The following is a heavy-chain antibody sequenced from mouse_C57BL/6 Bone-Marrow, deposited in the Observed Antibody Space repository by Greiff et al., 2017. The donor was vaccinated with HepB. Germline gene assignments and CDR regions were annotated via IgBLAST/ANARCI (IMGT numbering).Heavy chain of an antibody. CDR3: ARRDYGSKDWFAY. Sequence: EVQLQESGPGLVKPSQSLSLTCSVTGYSITSGYYWNWIRQFPGNKLEWMGYISYDGSNNYNPSLKNRISITRDTSKNQFFLKLNSVTTEDTATYYCARRDYGSKDWFAYWGQGTLVTVSA. J-gene: IGHJ3*01. CDR2: ISYDGSN. V-gene: IGHV3-6*01. D-gene: IGHD1-1*01. CDR1: GYSITSGYY.